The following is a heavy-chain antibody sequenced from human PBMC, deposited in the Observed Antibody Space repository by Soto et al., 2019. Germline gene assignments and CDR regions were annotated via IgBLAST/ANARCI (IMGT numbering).Heavy chain of an antibody. CDR1: GGSITTNY. D-gene: IGHD3-10*01. CDR3: ARTPSITMVRGDYFDY. Sequence: PSETLSLTCTVSGGSITTNYWSWIRQPPGKGLEWIGYIYYRGSANYNPSLKSRVTISVDTSKNQFSLKLSSVTAADTAVYYCARTPSITMVRGDYFDYWGQGTLVTVSS. CDR2: IYYRGSA. V-gene: IGHV4-59*01. J-gene: IGHJ4*02.